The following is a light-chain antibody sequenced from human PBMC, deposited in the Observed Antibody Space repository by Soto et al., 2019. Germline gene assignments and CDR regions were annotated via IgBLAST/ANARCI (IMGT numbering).Light chain of an antibody. CDR1: QSVSSY. CDR3: QHRNNRPFS. Sequence: EIVLTQSPATLSLSPGERATLSCRASQSVSSYLAWYQQKPGQAPRLLIYGASTRATGIPARFSGSGSGTEFTLTISSLQSEDFAVYYCQHRNNRPFSFGPGTKVDIK. J-gene: IGKJ3*01. CDR2: GAS. V-gene: IGKV3-11*01.